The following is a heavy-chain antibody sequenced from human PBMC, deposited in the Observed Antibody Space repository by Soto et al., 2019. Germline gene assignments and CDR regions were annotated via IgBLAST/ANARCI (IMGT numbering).Heavy chain of an antibody. CDR3: ARDLSYYYDSSGYYPPAY. V-gene: IGHV3-30-3*01. D-gene: IGHD3-22*01. CDR2: ISYDGSNK. Sequence: GGSLRLSCAASGFTFSSYAMHWVRQAPGKGLEWVAVISYDGSNKYYADSVKGRFTISRDNSKNTLYLQMNSLRAEDTAVYYCARDLSYYYDSSGYYPPAYWGQGTLVTVSS. J-gene: IGHJ4*02. CDR1: GFTFSSYA.